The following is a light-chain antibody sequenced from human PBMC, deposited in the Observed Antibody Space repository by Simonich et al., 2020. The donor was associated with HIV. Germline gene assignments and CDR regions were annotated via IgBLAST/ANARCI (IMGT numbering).Light chain of an antibody. CDR1: SGSIASNH. CDR2: EDN. V-gene: IGLV6-57*03. CDR3: QSYDSSNHVV. J-gene: IGLJ2*01. Sequence: NFMLTQSHSVSEAPGKTVTISCTRSSGSIASNHVQWYQQCPGSAPTHVIYEDNQRPSGGPDRFSGSIDSSSNPASLTISGLKTEDEADYYCQSYDSSNHVVFGGGTKVTVL.